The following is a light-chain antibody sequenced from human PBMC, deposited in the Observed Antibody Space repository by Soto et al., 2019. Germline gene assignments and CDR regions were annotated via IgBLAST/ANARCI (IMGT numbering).Light chain of an antibody. V-gene: IGKV3-15*01. J-gene: IGKJ3*01. CDR2: GAS. CDR3: QQEGT. CDR1: QSVSSN. Sequence: EIVMTQSPATLSVSPGERATLSCRASQSVSSNLAWYQQKPGQAPRLLIYGASTRATGIPARLSGSGSGTEFTLTISSLQSEDFAVYYYQQEGTFGPGTKVDIK.